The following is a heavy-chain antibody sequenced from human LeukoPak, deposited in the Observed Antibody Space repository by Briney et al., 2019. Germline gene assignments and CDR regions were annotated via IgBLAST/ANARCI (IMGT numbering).Heavy chain of an antibody. Sequence: PGRSLRLSCAPSGLTFSSYSMNWVRQAPGKGLEWVSSITSSNNYIYYGDSVKGRFTISRDDAKNSLYLQINSPRVEDTAVYYCASLAGGYFFDHWGQGTLVTVSS. CDR1: GLTFSSYS. D-gene: IGHD1-26*01. CDR2: ITSSNNYI. CDR3: ASLAGGYFFDH. V-gene: IGHV3-21*01. J-gene: IGHJ4*02.